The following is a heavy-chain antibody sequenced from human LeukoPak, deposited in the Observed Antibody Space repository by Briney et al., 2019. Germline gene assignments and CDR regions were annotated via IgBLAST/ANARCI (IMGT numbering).Heavy chain of an antibody. CDR3: ARDRDVHCSGGSCTNFDY. Sequence: GGSLRLSCAASGFTFSSYEMNWVRQAPGKGLEWVSSISSSTSYIYYADSLKGRLTISRDNAKKSVYLQMNSLRAEDTAIYYCARDRDVHCSGGSCTNFDYWGQGTLVTVTS. D-gene: IGHD2-15*01. CDR1: GFTFSSYE. V-gene: IGHV3-21*01. CDR2: ISSSTSYI. J-gene: IGHJ4*02.